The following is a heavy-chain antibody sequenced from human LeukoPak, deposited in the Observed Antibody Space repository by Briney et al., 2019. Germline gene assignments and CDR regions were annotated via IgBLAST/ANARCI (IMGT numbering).Heavy chain of an antibody. CDR3: AREVAMIRGVKNWFDR. V-gene: IGHV6-1*01. J-gene: IGHJ5*02. Sequence: SQTLSLTCAISEDSVSSNDASWNWIRQSPSRGLEWLGRTFYRSKWYYDYEASLKSRITINPDTSKNQFSLQLNSVTPEDTAMYYCAREVAMIRGVKNWFDRWGQGTLVTVSS. CDR2: TFYRSKWYY. CDR1: EDSVSSNDAS. D-gene: IGHD3-10*01.